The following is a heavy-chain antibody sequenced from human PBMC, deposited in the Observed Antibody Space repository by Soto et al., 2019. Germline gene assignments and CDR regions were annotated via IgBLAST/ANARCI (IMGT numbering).Heavy chain of an antibody. Sequence: SVKVSCKASGGTFSSYAISWGRQAPGQGLEWMGGIIPIFGTANYAQKFQGRVTITADEPTSTAYMELSSLRSEDTAVYYCARDQAIVVVRTEYGRGSYYYGMEVWGQGTTVTVSS. CDR3: ARDQAIVVVRTEYGRGSYYYGMEV. CDR1: GGTFSSYA. V-gene: IGHV1-69*13. J-gene: IGHJ6*02. CDR2: IIPIFGTA. D-gene: IGHD3-22*01.